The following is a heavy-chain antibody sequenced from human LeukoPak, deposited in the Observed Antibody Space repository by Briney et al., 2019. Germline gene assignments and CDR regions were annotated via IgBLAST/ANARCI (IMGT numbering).Heavy chain of an antibody. Sequence: SVKVSCKASGDTFSSYGLNWVRQAPGQGLEWMGGVVPMFATPNSAQKFQGRVTFTTDESRSTLYMELSSLRSEDTAVYYCVRAVRNYGLDSYYYLDVWGRGTTVTVSS. V-gene: IGHV1-69*05. CDR1: GDTFSSYG. J-gene: IGHJ6*03. CDR3: VRAVRNYGLDSYYYLDV. CDR2: VVPMFATP. D-gene: IGHD3-10*01.